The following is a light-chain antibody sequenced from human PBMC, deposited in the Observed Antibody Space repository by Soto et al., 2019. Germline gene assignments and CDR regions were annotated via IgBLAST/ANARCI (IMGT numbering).Light chain of an antibody. J-gene: IGLJ1*01. CDR1: SSNIGNNY. V-gene: IGLV1-51*01. CDR3: ATWDDSLNAAV. Sequence: QSVLTQPPSVSAAPGQTVTISCSGRSSNIGNNYVSWYQHLPGTAPKLLIYDNNNRPSGIPDRISGSKSGTSATLGITGLQTGDEADYYCATWDDSLNAAVFGPGTKLTVL. CDR2: DNN.